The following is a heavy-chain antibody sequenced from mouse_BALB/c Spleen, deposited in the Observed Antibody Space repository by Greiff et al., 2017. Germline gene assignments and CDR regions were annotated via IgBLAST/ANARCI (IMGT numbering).Heavy chain of an antibody. J-gene: IGHJ2*01. CDR3: NAGVYDGYYDY. CDR2: IDPENGDT. CDR1: GFNIKDYY. V-gene: IGHV14-4*02. D-gene: IGHD2-3*01. Sequence: VQLKESGAELVRSGASVKLSCTASGFNIKDYYMHWVKQRPEQGLEWIGWIDPENGDTEYAQKFQGKATMTADTSSNTAYLQLSSLTSEDTAVYYCNAGVYDGYYDYWGQGTTLTVSS.